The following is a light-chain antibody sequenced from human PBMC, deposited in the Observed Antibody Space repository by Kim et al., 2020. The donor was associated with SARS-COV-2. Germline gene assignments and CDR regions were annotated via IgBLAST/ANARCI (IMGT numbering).Light chain of an antibody. CDR3: QQYGSSPRT. V-gene: IGKV3-20*01. CDR1: QSVRSNY. Sequence: LYPGERATLSCRASQSVRSNYLAWYQQKPGQAPRLLIYTASNRATGIPDRFSGSGSGTDFTLSITRLETEDFAVYYCQQYGSSPRTFGQGTKVDIK. J-gene: IGKJ1*01. CDR2: TAS.